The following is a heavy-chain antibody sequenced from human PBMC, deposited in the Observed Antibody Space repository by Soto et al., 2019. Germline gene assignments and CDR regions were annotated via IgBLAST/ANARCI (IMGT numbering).Heavy chain of an antibody. CDR2: IYHSGST. D-gene: IGHD3-10*01. CDR3: ARLPYYYGSGSYYNGDAFDI. Sequence: SETLSLTCAVSGGSISSSNWWSWVRQPPGKGLEWIGEIYHSGSTNYNPSLKSRVTISVDKSKNQFSPKLSSVTAADTAVYYCARLPYYYGSGSYYNGDAFDIWGQGTMVTVSS. CDR1: GGSISSSNW. J-gene: IGHJ3*02. V-gene: IGHV4-4*02.